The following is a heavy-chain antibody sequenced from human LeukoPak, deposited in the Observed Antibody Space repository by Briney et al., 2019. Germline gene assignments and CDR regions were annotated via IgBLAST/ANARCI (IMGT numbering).Heavy chain of an antibody. J-gene: IGHJ4*02. CDR3: ARDRAPYDSSAYYY. D-gene: IGHD3-22*01. CDR2: IIPIFGTA. CDR1: GGTFSSYA. V-gene: IGHV1-69*05. Sequence: SVKVSCKASGGTFSSYAISWVRQAPGQGLEWMGRIIPIFGTANYAQKFQGRVTITTDESTSTAYMELSSLRSEDTAVYDCARDRAPYDSSAYYYWGQGTLVTVSS.